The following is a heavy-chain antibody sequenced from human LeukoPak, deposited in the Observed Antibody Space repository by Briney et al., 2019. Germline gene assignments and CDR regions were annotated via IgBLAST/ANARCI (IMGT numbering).Heavy chain of an antibody. CDR2: VFYSGDT. CDR3: ARSIGTGTVAAFDI. CDR1: RGAITFYY. D-gene: IGHD4-23*01. Sequence: PSETLSLTCTVSRGAITFYYWNWIRQPPGKGLEWIGYVFYSGDTNYNPSLKSRVTISVDTSKNQFSLKLSSVTAADTGVYYCARSIGTGTVAAFDIWGQGTTVTVSS. V-gene: IGHV4-59*01. J-gene: IGHJ6*02.